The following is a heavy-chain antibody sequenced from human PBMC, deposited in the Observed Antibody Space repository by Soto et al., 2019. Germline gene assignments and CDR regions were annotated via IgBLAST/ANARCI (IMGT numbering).Heavy chain of an antibody. Sequence: GASVKVSCEASGYTFTSYGISWGRQAPGQGLEGMGWISASNGNTNYAQKLQGRVTMTTDTSTSTAYMELRSLRSDDTAVYYCARDPGILVVVAATRGWFDPWGQGTLVTVSS. CDR3: ARDPGILVVVAATRGWFDP. CDR2: ISASNGNT. J-gene: IGHJ5*02. V-gene: IGHV1-18*01. D-gene: IGHD2-15*01. CDR1: GYTFTSYG.